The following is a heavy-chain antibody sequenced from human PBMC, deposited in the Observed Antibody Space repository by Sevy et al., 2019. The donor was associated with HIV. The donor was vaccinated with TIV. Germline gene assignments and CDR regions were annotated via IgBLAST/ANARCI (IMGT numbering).Heavy chain of an antibody. CDR1: GFTFSSYG. Sequence: GGSLRLSCVASGFTFSSYGMHWVRQAPGKGLEWVAVIWYDGSNKYYADSVKGRFTISRDNSKNTLYLQMNSLRAEDTAVYYCARVGGYCSSTSCYWRYGMDVWGQGTTVTVSS. CDR3: ARVGGYCSSTSCYWRYGMDV. CDR2: IWYDGSNK. V-gene: IGHV3-33*08. D-gene: IGHD2-2*01. J-gene: IGHJ6*02.